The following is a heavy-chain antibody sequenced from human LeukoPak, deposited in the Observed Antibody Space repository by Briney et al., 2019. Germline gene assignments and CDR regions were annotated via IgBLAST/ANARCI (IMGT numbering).Heavy chain of an antibody. V-gene: IGHV1-69*04. D-gene: IGHD3-22*01. CDR1: GGTSSSYA. CDR2: IIPILGIA. Sequence: SVKVSCKASGGTSSSYAISWVRQAPGQGLEWMGRIIPILGIANYAQKFQGRVTITADKSTSTAYMELSSLRSEDTAVYYCARDLAPSITMIVVVITASDYYYGMDVWGQGTTVTVSS. J-gene: IGHJ6*02. CDR3: ARDLAPSITMIVVVITASDYYYGMDV.